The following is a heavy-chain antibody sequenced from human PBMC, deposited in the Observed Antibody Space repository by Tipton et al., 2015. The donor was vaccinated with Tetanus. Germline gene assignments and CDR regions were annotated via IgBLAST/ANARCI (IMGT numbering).Heavy chain of an antibody. CDR2: ISNGNP. J-gene: IGHJ4*01. Sequence: LRLSCTVSRGPISSYYWSWIRQPAGKGLEWIGHISNGNPDYSPSLKSRVTLSVDTSKNQFYLELRSVTAADTGVYYCARGITDGYNRRFDYWGHGTLVAVSP. CDR1: RGPISSYY. D-gene: IGHD5-24*01. CDR3: ARGITDGYNRRFDY. V-gene: IGHV4-4*07.